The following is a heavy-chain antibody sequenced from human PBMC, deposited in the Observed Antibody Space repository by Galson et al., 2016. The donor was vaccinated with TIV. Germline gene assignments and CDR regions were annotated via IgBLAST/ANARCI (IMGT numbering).Heavy chain of an antibody. CDR3: ARLHIWLGYSFYI. Sequence: SVKVSCKASGYTFTAYYMHWVRQAPGQGLEWMGWINPNNGDTNYAQKFQGRVTMTSDTSISTAYMELSSLRSDDTAVYYCARLHIWLGYSFYIWGQGTMVTVSS. D-gene: IGHD3-22*01. J-gene: IGHJ3*02. CDR1: GYTFTAYY. V-gene: IGHV1-2*02. CDR2: INPNNGDT.